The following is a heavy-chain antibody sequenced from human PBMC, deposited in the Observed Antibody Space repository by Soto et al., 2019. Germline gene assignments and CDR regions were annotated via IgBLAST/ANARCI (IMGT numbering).Heavy chain of an antibody. CDR2: IYHSGST. CDR1: GGSISSGGYS. Sequence: SETLSLTCAVSGGSISSGGYSWSWIRQPPGKGLEWIGYIYHSGSTYYNPSIKSRVTISVDRSKNQFSLKLSSVTAADTAVYYCARVPDRWGHGTLVTVSS. D-gene: IGHD2-2*01. CDR3: ARVPDR. J-gene: IGHJ5*02. V-gene: IGHV4-30-2*01.